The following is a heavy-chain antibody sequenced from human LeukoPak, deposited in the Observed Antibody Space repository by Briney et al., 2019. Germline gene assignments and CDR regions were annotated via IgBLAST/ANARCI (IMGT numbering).Heavy chain of an antibody. Sequence: ASVKVSCKASGYTFTSYGISWVRQAPGQGLEWMGWISAYNGNTNYAQKLQGRVTMTTDTSTSTAYMELRSLRSDDTAVYYCARVYGLGGSYYSSYFDYWGQGTLVTVFS. V-gene: IGHV1-18*01. CDR1: GYTFTSYG. CDR2: ISAYNGNT. D-gene: IGHD1-26*01. CDR3: ARVYGLGGSYYSSYFDY. J-gene: IGHJ4*02.